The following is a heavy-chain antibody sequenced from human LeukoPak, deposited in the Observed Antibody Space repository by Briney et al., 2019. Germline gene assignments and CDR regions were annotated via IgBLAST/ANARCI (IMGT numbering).Heavy chain of an antibody. D-gene: IGHD1-26*01. CDR1: GFTFSSYS. CDR2: ISSSSSYI. V-gene: IGHV3-21*01. CDR3: ARRSLEGYSGSYYLDY. Sequence: GGSLRLSCAASGFTFSSYSMNWVRQAPGKGLEWVSSISSSSSYIYYADSVKGRFTISRDNAKNSLYLRMNSLRAEDTAVYYCARRSLEGYSGSYYLDYWGQGTLVTVSS. J-gene: IGHJ4*02.